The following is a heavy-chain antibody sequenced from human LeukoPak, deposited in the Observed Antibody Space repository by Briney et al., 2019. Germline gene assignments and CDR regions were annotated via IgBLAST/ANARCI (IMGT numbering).Heavy chain of an antibody. CDR2: IYYSGST. V-gene: IGHV4-61*08. CDR3: ARGGITIFGVDIGLDY. D-gene: IGHD3-3*01. J-gene: IGHJ4*02. CDR1: GGSISSGGYY. Sequence: SQTLSLTCTVSGGSISSGGYYWSWIRQPPGKGLEWIGYIYYSGSTNYNPSLKSRVTISVDTSKNQFSLKLSSVTAADTAVYYCARGGITIFGVDIGLDYWGQGTLVTVSS.